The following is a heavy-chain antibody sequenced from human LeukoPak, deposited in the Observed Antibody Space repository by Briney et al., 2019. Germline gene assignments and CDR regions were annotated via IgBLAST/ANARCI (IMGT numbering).Heavy chain of an antibody. J-gene: IGHJ4*02. CDR1: GGSISGSSYY. CDR2: TYFSGNA. D-gene: IGHD1-26*01. Sequence: SETLSLTCNVTGGSISGSSYYWGWIRQPPGKGLEWIGSTYFSGNAYYDPSLKGRVTISVDTSKNQFSLKLSSVTAADTAVYYCATLTGSDFDYWGQGTLVTVSS. V-gene: IGHV4-39*01. CDR3: ATLTGSDFDY.